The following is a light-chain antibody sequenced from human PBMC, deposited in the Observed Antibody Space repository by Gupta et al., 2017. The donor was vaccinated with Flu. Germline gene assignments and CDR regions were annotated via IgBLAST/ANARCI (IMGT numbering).Light chain of an antibody. Sequence: SYELTQPPSVSVSPAQTASNTCSGDKLGDKYVFWYQQKPGQSPVLVIYQDSKRPSGIPEQFSGSNSENTATLTISGTQAMDEADYYCQAWDSSTAVFGTGTKVTVL. J-gene: IGLJ1*01. CDR1: KLGDKY. V-gene: IGLV3-1*01. CDR3: QAWDSSTAV. CDR2: QDS.